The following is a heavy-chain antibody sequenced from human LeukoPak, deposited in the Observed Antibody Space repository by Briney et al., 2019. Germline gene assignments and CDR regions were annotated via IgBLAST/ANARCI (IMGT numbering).Heavy chain of an antibody. Sequence: ASVKVSCKASGYTFTSYDINWVRQATGQGLEWMGWMNPNSGNTGYAQKFQGRVTMTRNTSISTAYMELSSLRSEDTAVYYCARDAHNWNYAEYFQHWGQGTLVTVSS. J-gene: IGHJ1*01. CDR1: GYTFTSYD. CDR2: MNPNSGNT. CDR3: ARDAHNWNYAEYFQH. D-gene: IGHD1-7*01. V-gene: IGHV1-8*01.